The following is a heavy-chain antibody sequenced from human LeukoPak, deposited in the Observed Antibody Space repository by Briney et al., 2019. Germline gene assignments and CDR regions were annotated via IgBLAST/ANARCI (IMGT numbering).Heavy chain of an antibody. J-gene: IGHJ6*02. D-gene: IGHD4-11*01. Sequence: PSETLSLTCAVYGGSFSGYYWSWIRQPPGKGLEWIGEINHSGSTNYNPSLKSRVTISVDTSKNQFSLKLSSVTAADTAVYYCVRGPLTVTHYYYGMDVWGQGTTVTVSS. V-gene: IGHV4-34*01. CDR1: GGSFSGYY. CDR3: VRGPLTVTHYYYGMDV. CDR2: INHSGST.